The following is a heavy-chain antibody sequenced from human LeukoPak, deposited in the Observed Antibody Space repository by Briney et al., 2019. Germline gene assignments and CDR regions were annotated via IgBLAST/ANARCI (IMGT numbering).Heavy chain of an antibody. V-gene: IGHV3-7*01. D-gene: IGHD5-18*01. CDR1: GFTFSNYW. Sequence: QSGGSLRLSCAASGFTFSNYWMTWVRQAPGKGLEWVANIKQDGSEKYYVDSAKGRFTISRDNAKNSLYLQMNSLRAEDTAVYYCARCGYSHGYGWGGGYYYYYMDVWGKGTTVTVSS. CDR2: IKQDGSEK. J-gene: IGHJ6*03. CDR3: ARCGYSHGYGWGGGYYYYYMDV.